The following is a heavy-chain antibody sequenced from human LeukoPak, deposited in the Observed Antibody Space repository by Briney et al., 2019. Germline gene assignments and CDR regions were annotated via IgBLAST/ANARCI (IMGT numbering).Heavy chain of an antibody. D-gene: IGHD3-3*01. CDR3: ARGSITIFGDNWFDP. CDR1: GYTFTSYG. J-gene: IGHJ5*02. Sequence: ASVKVSCKASGYTFTSYGISWARQAPGQGLEWMGGIIPIFGTANYAQKFQGRVTITADESTSTAYMELSSLRSEDTAVYYCARGSITIFGDNWFDPWGQGTLVTVSS. V-gene: IGHV1-69*13. CDR2: IIPIFGTA.